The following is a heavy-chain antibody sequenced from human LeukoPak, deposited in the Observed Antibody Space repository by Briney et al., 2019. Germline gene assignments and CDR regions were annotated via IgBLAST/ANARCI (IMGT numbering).Heavy chain of an antibody. V-gene: IGHV3-9*01. D-gene: IGHD1-1*01. J-gene: IGHJ5*02. CDR2: ISWNSGSI. CDR3: AKDIGSNWNGDGYNWFDP. CDR1: GFTFDDYA. Sequence: GRSLRLPCAASGFTFDDYAMHWVRQAPGKGLEWVSGISWNSGSIGYADSVKGRFTISRDNAKNSLYLQMNSLRAEDTALYYCAKDIGSNWNGDGYNWFDPWGQGTLVTVSS.